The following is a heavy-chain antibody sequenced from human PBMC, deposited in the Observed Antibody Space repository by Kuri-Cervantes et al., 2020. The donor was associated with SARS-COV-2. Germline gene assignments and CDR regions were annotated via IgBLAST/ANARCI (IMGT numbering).Heavy chain of an antibody. Sequence: GESLKISCAASGFTFGDYAMSWFRQAPGKGLEWVGRVKSKVDGGASEYAASVKGRFSISRDDSKNTVYLQMNSLNTDDTAVYYCTALPHYWGQGTMVTVSS. CDR1: GFTFGDYA. J-gene: IGHJ4*02. V-gene: IGHV3-15*01. CDR3: TALPHY. CDR2: VKSKVDGGAS.